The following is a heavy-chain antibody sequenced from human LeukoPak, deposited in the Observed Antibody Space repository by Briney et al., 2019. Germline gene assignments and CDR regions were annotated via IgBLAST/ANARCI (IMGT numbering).Heavy chain of an antibody. D-gene: IGHD3-3*01. Sequence: GASVKVSCKASGGIFSNYGISWVRQAPGQGLEWMGEIIPIFGTANYAQKFQGRVTITADESTSTAYMELSSLRSEDTAVYYCARDGRFFAWANVDVWGQGTTVTVSS. V-gene: IGHV1-69*13. J-gene: IGHJ6*02. CDR3: ARDGRFFAWANVDV. CDR1: GGIFSNYG. CDR2: IIPIFGTA.